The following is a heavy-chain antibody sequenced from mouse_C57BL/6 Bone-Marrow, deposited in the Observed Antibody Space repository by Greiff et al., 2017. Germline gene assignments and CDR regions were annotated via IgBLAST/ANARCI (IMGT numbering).Heavy chain of an antibody. CDR1: GYSFTGYY. J-gene: IGHJ2*01. CDR2: INPSTGGT. D-gene: IGHD2-1*01. V-gene: IGHV1-42*01. Sequence: VQLQQSGPELVKPGASVKISCKASGYSFTGYYMNWVKQSPEKSLEWIGEINPSTGGTTDNQKFKAKATLTVDKSSSTAYMQLKSLTSEDSAVYYCARRGGKDYWGQGTTLTVSS. CDR3: ARRGGKDY.